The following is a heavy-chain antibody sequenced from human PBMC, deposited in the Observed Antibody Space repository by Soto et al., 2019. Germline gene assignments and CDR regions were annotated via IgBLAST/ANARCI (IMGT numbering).Heavy chain of an antibody. V-gene: IGHV3-21*01. J-gene: IGHJ4*02. D-gene: IGHD6-19*01. CDR3: AGEEKGIVVAGYFDF. CDR2: ISSSSSNI. Sequence: GGSLRLSCAASGFTFSSYSMNWVRQAPGKGLEWVSSISSSSSNIYYADSVKGRFTISRDNAKNSLYLQMNSMRAEDMAVYYCAGEEKGIVVAGYFDFWGQGTLVTVSS. CDR1: GFTFSSYS.